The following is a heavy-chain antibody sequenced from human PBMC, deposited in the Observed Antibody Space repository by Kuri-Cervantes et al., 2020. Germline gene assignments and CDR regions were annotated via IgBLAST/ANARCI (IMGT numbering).Heavy chain of an antibody. CDR3: ARRETLIPGIAAAGGGGFDP. D-gene: IGHD6-13*01. CDR2: IYYSGSN. Sequence: SETLSLTCTVSGGSISSSSYYWGWIRQRPGKGLEWIGSIYYSGSNYYNPSLKSRITISVDTSKNQFSLKLSSVTAADTAVYYCARRETLIPGIAAAGGGGFDPWGQGTLVTVSS. CDR1: GGSISSSSYY. J-gene: IGHJ5*02. V-gene: IGHV4-39*01.